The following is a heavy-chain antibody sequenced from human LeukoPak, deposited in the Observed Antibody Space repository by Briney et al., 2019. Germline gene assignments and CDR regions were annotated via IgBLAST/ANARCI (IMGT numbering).Heavy chain of an antibody. J-gene: IGHJ5*02. Sequence: SETLSLTCTVSGYSISSGYYWGWIRQPPGKGLEWIGSIYHSGSTYYNPSLKSRVTISVDTSKNQFPLKLSSVTAADTAVYYCARVGQIVATRFNWFDPWGQGTLVTVSS. CDR3: ARVGQIVATRFNWFDP. CDR2: IYHSGST. CDR1: GYSISSGYY. V-gene: IGHV4-38-2*02. D-gene: IGHD5-12*01.